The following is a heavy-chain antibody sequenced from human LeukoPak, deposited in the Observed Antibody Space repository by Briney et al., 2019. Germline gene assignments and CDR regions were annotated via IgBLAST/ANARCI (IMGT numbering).Heavy chain of an antibody. D-gene: IGHD6-6*01. J-gene: IGHJ6*02. Sequence: GGSLRLSCAVSGFTFSNYAMSWVRQAPGKGLEWVSGISGSGDSTYYADSVKGRFAISRDNSKNTLYLQMSSLRAEDTAVYYCAKEKGGSSFYYGMDVWGQGTTATVSS. CDR1: GFTFSNYA. CDR2: ISGSGDST. CDR3: AKEKGGSSFYYGMDV. V-gene: IGHV3-23*01.